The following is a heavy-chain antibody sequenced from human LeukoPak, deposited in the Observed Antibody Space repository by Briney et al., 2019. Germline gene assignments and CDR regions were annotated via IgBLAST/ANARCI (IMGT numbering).Heavy chain of an antibody. Sequence: GASVKVSCTASGYTFTGYYIHWVRQAPGQGPEWMGWINTNSGGTNYGQKFQGRVTMTRDTSISTASMELSRLTSDDTAVYYCASGLSVVSPFDFWGQGTLVTVSS. CDR3: ASGLSVVSPFDF. V-gene: IGHV1-2*02. CDR2: INTNSGGT. CDR1: GYTFTGYY. J-gene: IGHJ4*02. D-gene: IGHD3-22*01.